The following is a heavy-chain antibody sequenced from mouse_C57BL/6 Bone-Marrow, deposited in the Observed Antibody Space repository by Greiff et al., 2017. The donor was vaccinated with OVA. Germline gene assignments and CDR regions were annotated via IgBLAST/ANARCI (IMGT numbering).Heavy chain of an antibody. J-gene: IGHJ3*01. CDR1: GFSFNTYA. CDR2: IRSKSNNYAT. Sequence: EVKLVESGGGLVQPKGSLKLSCAASGFSFNTYAMNWVRQAPGKGLEWVARIRSKSNNYATYYADSVKDRFTISRDDSESMLYLQMNNLKTEDTAMYYCVRQGTAQATLLAYWGQGTLVTVSA. CDR3: VRQGTAQATLLAY. D-gene: IGHD3-2*02. V-gene: IGHV10-1*01.